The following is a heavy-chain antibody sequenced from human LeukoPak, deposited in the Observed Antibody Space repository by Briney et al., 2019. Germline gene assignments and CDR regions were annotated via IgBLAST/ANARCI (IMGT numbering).Heavy chain of an antibody. Sequence: ASVKVSCKASVYTFTSYYIHWVRHAPGQGLEWMGIINPSGGSTTYAQKFQGRVAMTRDTSTSRVYMEVSSMRSEDTAVYYCARTYSSSDEFDYWGQGTLVTVSS. CDR2: INPSGGST. D-gene: IGHD6-13*01. CDR1: VYTFTSYY. CDR3: ARTYSSSDEFDY. J-gene: IGHJ4*02. V-gene: IGHV1-46*01.